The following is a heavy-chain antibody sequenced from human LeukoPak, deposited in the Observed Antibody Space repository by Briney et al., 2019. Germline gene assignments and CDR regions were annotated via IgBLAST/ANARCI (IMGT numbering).Heavy chain of an antibody. CDR2: INPNTGGT. Sequence: ASVKVSCKASGGTFSSYAISWVRQAPGQGLEWMGWINPNTGGTNYAQKFQGRVTMTRDTSISTAYMEVSRLRSDDTAVYYCARSLVVVAVSYDYWGQGTLVTVSS. V-gene: IGHV1-2*02. CDR3: ARSLVVVAVSYDY. J-gene: IGHJ4*02. D-gene: IGHD2-15*01. CDR1: GGTFSSYA.